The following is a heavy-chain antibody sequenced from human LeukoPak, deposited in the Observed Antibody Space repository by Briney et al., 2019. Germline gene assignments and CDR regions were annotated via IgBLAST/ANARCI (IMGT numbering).Heavy chain of an antibody. J-gene: IGHJ4*02. D-gene: IGHD6-19*01. CDR2: ISGVGANT. CDR1: GFTFSSYA. CDR3: AKHMGPGSGWD. Sequence: PGRSLRLSCAASGFTFSSYAMSWLRQAPGKGLEWVSAISGVGANTFYADSVKGRFTFSRDNSKSTLYLQMNSLRAEDTAVYYCAKHMGPGSGWDWGQGTLVTVSS. V-gene: IGHV3-23*01.